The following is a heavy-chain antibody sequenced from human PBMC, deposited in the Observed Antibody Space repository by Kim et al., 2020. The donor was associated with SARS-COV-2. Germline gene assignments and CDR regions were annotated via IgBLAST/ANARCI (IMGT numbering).Heavy chain of an antibody. V-gene: IGHV1-24*01. CDR3: ATDVNYYGSGSYSDY. Sequence: ASVKVSCKVSGYTLTELSMHWVRQAPGKGLEWMGGFDPEDGETIYAQKFQGRVTMTEDTSTDTAYMELSSLRSEDTAVYYCATDVNYYGSGSYSDYWGQGTLSPSPQ. D-gene: IGHD3-10*01. CDR2: FDPEDGET. CDR1: GYTLTELS. J-gene: IGHJ4*02.